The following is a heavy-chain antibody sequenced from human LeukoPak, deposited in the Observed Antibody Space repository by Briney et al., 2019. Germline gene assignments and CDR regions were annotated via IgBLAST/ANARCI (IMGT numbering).Heavy chain of an antibody. J-gene: IGHJ4*02. Sequence: GGSLRLSCAASGFSFSVYEMHWVRQAPGKGLEWISDISGSGSITYYADSVKGRFTISRDNAKRLLFLQMNSLRAEDTAVYYCAKGPVYCSSTSCPPDYWGQGTLVTVSS. CDR1: GFSFSVYE. V-gene: IGHV3-48*03. D-gene: IGHD2-2*01. CDR3: AKGPVYCSSTSCPPDY. CDR2: ISGSGSIT.